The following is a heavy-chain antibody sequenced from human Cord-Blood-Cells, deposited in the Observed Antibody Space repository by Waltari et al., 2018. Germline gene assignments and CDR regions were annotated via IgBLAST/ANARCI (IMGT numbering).Heavy chain of an antibody. Sequence: EVQLVQSGAEVKRPGESLKISCKGSGYSLTSYWIGGESKGPGKGLEWMGIIYPGDSDTRYSPSFQGQVTISADKSISTAYLQWSSLKASDTAMYYCATTLLRQEGYPLDYWGQGTLVTVSS. J-gene: IGHJ4*02. CDR2: IYPGDSDT. CDR1: GYSLTSYW. D-gene: IGHD5-12*01. CDR3: ATTLLRQEGYPLDY. V-gene: IGHV5-51*01.